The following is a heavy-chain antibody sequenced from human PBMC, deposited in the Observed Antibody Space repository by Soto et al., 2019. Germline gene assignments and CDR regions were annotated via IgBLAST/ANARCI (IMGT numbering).Heavy chain of an antibody. CDR3: ALNTKTSIRSMDV. Sequence: SVAQSSGVYGGGVCSNSNTWNWIRKSPSRGLEWLGRTYYRSKWYNDYAVSVKSRITINPDTSKNQFSLQLNSVTPEDTAVYYCALNTKTSIRSMDVWGKGTTVTVSS. CDR2: TYYRSKWYN. CDR1: GGGVCSNSNT. D-gene: IGHD4-17*01. V-gene: IGHV6-1*01. J-gene: IGHJ6*03.